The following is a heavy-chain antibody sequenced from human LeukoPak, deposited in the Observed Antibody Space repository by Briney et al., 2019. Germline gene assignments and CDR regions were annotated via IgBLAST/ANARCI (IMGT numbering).Heavy chain of an antibody. J-gene: IGHJ4*02. CDR1: GFTVSSNY. Sequence: GGSLRLSCAASGFTVSSNYMSWVRQAPGEGLEWVSVTYSGGSTYYADSVKGRFTISRDNSKNTLYLQMNSLRGEDTAVYYCARAPVGATIYFYDYWGQGTLVTVSS. CDR3: ARAPVGATIYFYDY. D-gene: IGHD5-12*01. V-gene: IGHV3-66*02. CDR2: TYSGGST.